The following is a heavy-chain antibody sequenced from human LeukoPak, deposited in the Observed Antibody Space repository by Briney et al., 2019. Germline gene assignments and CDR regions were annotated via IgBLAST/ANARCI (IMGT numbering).Heavy chain of an antibody. CDR2: IIPIFGTA. D-gene: IGHD6-19*01. CDR3: ARDQWKYSSGWYVGYYYYGMDV. Sequence: SVKVSCKVSGYTLTELSMHWVRQAPGQGLEWMGGIIPIFGTANYAQKFQGRVTITADESTSTAYMELSSLRSEDTAVYYCARDQWKYSSGWYVGYYYYGMDVWGQGTTVTVSS. V-gene: IGHV1-69*13. CDR1: GYTLTELS. J-gene: IGHJ6*02.